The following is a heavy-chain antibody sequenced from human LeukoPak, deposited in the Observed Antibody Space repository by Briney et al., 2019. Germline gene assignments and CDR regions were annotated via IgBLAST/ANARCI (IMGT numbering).Heavy chain of an antibody. CDR2: ISGSGGST. D-gene: IGHD2-2*01. V-gene: IGHV3-23*01. CDR1: GFTFSSYA. CDR3: AKYDIVVVPAAMVDY. Sequence: GGSLRLSCAASGFTFSSYAMSWVRQAPGKGLEWVSAISGSGGSTYYADPVKGRFTISRDNSKNTLYLQMNSLRAEDTAVYYCAKYDIVVVPAAMVDYWGQGTLVTVSS. J-gene: IGHJ4*02.